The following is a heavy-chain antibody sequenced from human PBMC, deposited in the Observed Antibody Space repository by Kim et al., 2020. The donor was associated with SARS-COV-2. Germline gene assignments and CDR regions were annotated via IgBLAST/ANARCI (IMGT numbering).Heavy chain of an antibody. CDR3: ASYCSGGSCYSTPFSGFDY. D-gene: IGHD2-15*01. CDR1: GGSISSGGYY. Sequence: SETLSLTCTVSGGSISSGGYYWSWIRQHPGKGLEWIGYIYYSGSTYYNPSLKSRVTISVDTSKNQFSLKLSSVTAADTAVYYCASYCSGGSCYSTPFSGFDYSGQGTLVTVSS. CDR2: IYYSGST. V-gene: IGHV4-31*03. J-gene: IGHJ4*02.